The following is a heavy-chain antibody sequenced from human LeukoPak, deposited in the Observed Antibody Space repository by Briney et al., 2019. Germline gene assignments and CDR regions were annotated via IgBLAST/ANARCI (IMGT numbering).Heavy chain of an antibody. CDR2: IYYSGST. J-gene: IGHJ4*02. D-gene: IGHD2-15*01. CDR1: GGSISGSSYY. CDR3: ARHRRVVVAVFDY. V-gene: IGHV4-39*01. Sequence: KASETLSLTCTVSGGSISGSSYYWGWIRQPPGKGLEWIGSIYYSGSTYYNPSLKSRVTISVDTSKNQFSLKLSSVTAADTAVYYCARHRRVVVAVFDYWGQGTLVTVSS.